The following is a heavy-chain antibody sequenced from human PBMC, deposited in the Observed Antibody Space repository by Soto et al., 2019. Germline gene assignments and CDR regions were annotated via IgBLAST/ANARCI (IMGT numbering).Heavy chain of an antibody. D-gene: IGHD2-2*01. CDR1: GYTFTGYY. Sequence: GASVKVSCKASGYTFTGYYMHWVRQAPGQGLEWMGWINPNSGGTNYAQKFQGRVTMTRDTSISTAYMELSRLRSDDTAVYYCARGDCSSTSCYGMDLWGQGTPVTVSS. CDR3: ARGDCSSTSCYGMDL. V-gene: IGHV1-2*02. J-gene: IGHJ6*02. CDR2: INPNSGGT.